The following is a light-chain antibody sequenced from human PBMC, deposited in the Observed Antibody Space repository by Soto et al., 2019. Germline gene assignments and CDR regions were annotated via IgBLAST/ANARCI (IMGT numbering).Light chain of an antibody. Sequence: DIQMTQSPSSLSASVGDRVTITCQASQDISNDLSWYQQKPGKAPKLLIYDASNLETGVPSRFSGSGSGTDFTFTISSLQPEDIATYYCQQYDNLLMYTFGQGTKLEIK. V-gene: IGKV1-33*01. CDR1: QDISND. CDR3: QQYDNLLMYT. CDR2: DAS. J-gene: IGKJ2*01.